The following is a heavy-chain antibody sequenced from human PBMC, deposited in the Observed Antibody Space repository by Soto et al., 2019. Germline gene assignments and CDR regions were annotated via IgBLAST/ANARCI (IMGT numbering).Heavy chain of an antibody. CDR3: ARTHITGLLDS. CDR1: GGSVSSGSYY. CDR2: IFHSGTT. D-gene: IGHD1-20*01. Sequence: QVHLQESGPGLVKPSETLSLSCTVSGGSVSSGSYYWSWIRQPPGKALEFIGHIFHSGTTNYNPSLKSRVIISVEPPANLFSLRLRSVTAADTAVYYCARTHITGLLDSWGQGYLVTVSS. J-gene: IGHJ4*02. V-gene: IGHV4-61*03.